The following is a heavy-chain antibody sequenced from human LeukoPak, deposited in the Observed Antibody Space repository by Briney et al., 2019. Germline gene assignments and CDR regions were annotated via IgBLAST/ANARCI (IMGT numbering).Heavy chain of an antibody. Sequence: GGSLRLSGAASGFNSSSYTMNWVRKAPGMGLEWLSYISASRGITYYADSVKGRFTISRDNAKNSLYLQMNSLRAEDTAVYYCVRGSLASGVVVYYYYYLDVWGKGTTVTVSS. J-gene: IGHJ6*03. CDR1: GFNSSSYT. V-gene: IGHV3-48*01. D-gene: IGHD3-3*01. CDR2: ISASRGIT. CDR3: VRGSLASGVVVYYYYYLDV.